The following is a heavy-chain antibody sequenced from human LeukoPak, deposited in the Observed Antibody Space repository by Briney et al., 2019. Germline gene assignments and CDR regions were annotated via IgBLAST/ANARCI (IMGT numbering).Heavy chain of an antibody. CDR3: ASGPYYYDTY. CDR1: GGSISSYY. Sequence: SETLSLTCTVSGGSISSYYWGWIRQPPGKDLEWIGSIYYSGSTYYNPSLKSRVTISVDTSKNQFSLKLSSVTAADTAVYYCASGPYYYDTYWGQGTLVTVSS. V-gene: IGHV4-39*07. CDR2: IYYSGST. D-gene: IGHD3-22*01. J-gene: IGHJ4*02.